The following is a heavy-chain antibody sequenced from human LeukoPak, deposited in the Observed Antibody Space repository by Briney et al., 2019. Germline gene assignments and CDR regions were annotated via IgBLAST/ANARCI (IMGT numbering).Heavy chain of an antibody. CDR3: ARDGIQSYTPPYYYYYMDV. CDR1: GYTFTGYY. CDR2: INPNSGGT. J-gene: IGHJ6*03. Sequence: ASVKVSCKASGYTFTGYYMHWVRQAPGQGLEWMGWINPNSGGTNYAQKFQGRVTMTRDTSISTAYMELSRLRSDDTAVYYCARDGIQSYTPPYYYYYMDVWGKGTTVTVSS. D-gene: IGHD5-18*01. V-gene: IGHV1-2*02.